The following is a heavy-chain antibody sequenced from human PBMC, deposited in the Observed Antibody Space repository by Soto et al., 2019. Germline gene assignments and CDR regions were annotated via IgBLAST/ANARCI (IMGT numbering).Heavy chain of an antibody. CDR3: ARGLVGSTTALDY. J-gene: IGHJ4*02. CDR1: GLTISSYW. D-gene: IGHD1-26*01. CDR2: IQQDGTAK. V-gene: IGHV3-7*03. Sequence: GGSLRLSCAASGLTISSYWMSWVRQAPGKGLGWVANIQQDGTAKYYADSVKGRFTISRDNAKNTVYLQMNSLRVEDTAVYYCARGLVGSTTALDYWGQGSLVTVSS.